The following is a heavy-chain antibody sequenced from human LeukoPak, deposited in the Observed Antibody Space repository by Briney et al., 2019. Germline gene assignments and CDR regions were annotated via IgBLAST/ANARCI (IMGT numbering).Heavy chain of an antibody. CDR3: ARALLLDY. J-gene: IGHJ4*02. CDR1: GLTFSSYA. Sequence: GGSLRLSCAASGLTFSSYAMHWVRQAPGKGLEWVAVISYDGSNKYYADSVKGRFTISRDDSKNTLYLQMNSLRAEDTAVYYCARALLLDYWGRGTLVTVSS. CDR2: ISYDGSNK. D-gene: IGHD2/OR15-2a*01. V-gene: IGHV3-30-3*01.